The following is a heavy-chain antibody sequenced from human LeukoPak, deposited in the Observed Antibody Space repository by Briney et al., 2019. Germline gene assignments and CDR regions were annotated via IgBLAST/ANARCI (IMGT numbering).Heavy chain of an antibody. CDR3: ARAPGYGAAYYFDY. V-gene: IGHV3-23*01. Sequence: GGSLRLSCAASGFTFSSYGMSWVRQAPGKGLEWVSAISGRGSTTYYADSVKGRFTISRDNSKNTLYMQMNSLRAEDTAVYYCARAPGYGAAYYFDYWGQGTLVTVSS. CDR2: ISGRGSTT. D-gene: IGHD1-1*01. CDR1: GFTFSSYG. J-gene: IGHJ4*02.